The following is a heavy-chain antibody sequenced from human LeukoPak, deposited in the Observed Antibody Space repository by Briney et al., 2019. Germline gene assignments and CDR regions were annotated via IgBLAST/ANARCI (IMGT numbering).Heavy chain of an antibody. J-gene: IGHJ4*02. CDR1: GGSFSGYY. D-gene: IGHD5-18*01. CDR2: INHSGST. CDR3: ARDRSDTAMGFDY. V-gene: IGHV4-34*01. Sequence: SETLSLTCAVYGGSFSGYYWSWIRQPPGKGLEWIGEINHSGSTNYNPSLKSRVTISVDTSKNQFSLKLSSVAAADTAVYYCARDRSDTAMGFDYWGQGSLVTVSS.